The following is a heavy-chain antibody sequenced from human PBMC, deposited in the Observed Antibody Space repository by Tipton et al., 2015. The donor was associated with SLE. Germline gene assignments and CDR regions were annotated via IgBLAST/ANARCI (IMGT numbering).Heavy chain of an antibody. CDR3: ARAGSSGWYGY. CDR2: IYYSGST. D-gene: IGHD6-19*01. J-gene: IGHJ4*02. Sequence: TLSLTCTVSGGSISSYYWSWIRQHPGKGLEWIGYIYYSGSTNYNPSLKSRVTISVDTSKNQFSLKLSSVTAADTAVYYCARAGSSGWYGYWGQGTLVTVSS. V-gene: IGHV4-59*01. CDR1: GGSISSYY.